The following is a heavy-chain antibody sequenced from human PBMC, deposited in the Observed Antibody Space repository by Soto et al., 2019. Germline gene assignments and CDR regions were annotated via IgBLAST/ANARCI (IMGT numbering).Heavy chain of an antibody. CDR3: GKVDQTRGWPPLGH. J-gene: IGHJ4*02. CDR2: INAGNGNT. D-gene: IGHD6-19*01. CDR1: GYTFTDYA. Sequence: ASVKVSCKASGYTFTDYAIHWVRQAPGQRLEWMGRINAGNGNTKYSQKFQDRVTITRDTSASIAYMELNSLRSEDTAVYYCGKVDQTRGWPPLGHWGQGTLVTVSS. V-gene: IGHV1-3*01.